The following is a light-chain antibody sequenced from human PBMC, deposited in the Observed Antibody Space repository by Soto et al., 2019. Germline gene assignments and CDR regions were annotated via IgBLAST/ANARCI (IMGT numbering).Light chain of an antibody. V-gene: IGLV2-14*01. Sequence: QSALTQPASVSGSPGQSITISCTGTSSDVGAYNYVSWYQQHPGNAPKLMIYDVSNRPSGVSNRFSGSKSGNTASLTISGLQAEDEADYYCSSYTVSSTLVFGGGTKLTVL. CDR2: DVS. J-gene: IGLJ2*01. CDR3: SSYTVSSTLV. CDR1: SSDVGAYNY.